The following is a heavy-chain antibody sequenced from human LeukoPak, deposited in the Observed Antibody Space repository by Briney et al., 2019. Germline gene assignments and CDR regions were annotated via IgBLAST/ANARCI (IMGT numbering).Heavy chain of an antibody. Sequence: GESLKISCKGSGYSFTNYWIGWVRQMPGKGLEWVGIIYPDDSDTRYSPSFQGQVTISADKSISTAYLQWSSLKASDTAIYYCTIRYSGSYNDYWGQGTLVTVSS. D-gene: IGHD1-26*01. V-gene: IGHV5-51*01. CDR3: TIRYSGSYNDY. CDR2: IYPDDSDT. CDR1: GYSFTNYW. J-gene: IGHJ4*02.